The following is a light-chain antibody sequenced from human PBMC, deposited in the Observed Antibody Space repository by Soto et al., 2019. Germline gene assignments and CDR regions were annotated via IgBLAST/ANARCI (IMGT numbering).Light chain of an antibody. V-gene: IGKV1-39*01. J-gene: IGKJ2*01. CDR2: ASS. Sequence: DIQMTQSPSSLSVSVGDRVTITCWASQSISSFLHWYQQKPGKAPQLLISASSILQSGVPSRFSGSGSGTDFTLTISSLQPEDFATYYCQQSYSTPYTFGQGTKLEIK. CDR3: QQSYSTPYT. CDR1: QSISSF.